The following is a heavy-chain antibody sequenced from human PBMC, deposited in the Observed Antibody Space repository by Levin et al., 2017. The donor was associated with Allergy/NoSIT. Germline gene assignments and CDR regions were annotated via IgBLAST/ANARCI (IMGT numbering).Heavy chain of an antibody. CDR2: IKSKTDGGTT. Sequence: KSGGSLRLSCAASGFTFSNAWMSWVRQAPGKGLEWVGRIKSKTDGGTTDYAAPVKGRFTISRDDSKNTLYLQMNSLKTEDTAVYYCTTEGVGYSYGYPEQFDDAFDIWGQGTMVTVSS. D-gene: IGHD5-18*01. V-gene: IGHV3-15*01. CDR3: TTEGVGYSYGYPEQFDDAFDI. J-gene: IGHJ3*02. CDR1: GFTFSNAW.